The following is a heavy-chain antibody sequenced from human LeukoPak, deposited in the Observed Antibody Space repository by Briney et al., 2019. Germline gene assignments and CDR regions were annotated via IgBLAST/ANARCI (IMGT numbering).Heavy chain of an antibody. D-gene: IGHD3-10*01. CDR2: IYHSGST. V-gene: IGHV4-4*02. Sequence: PSGTLSLTCAVSGGSISSSNWWSWVRRPPGKGLEWIGEIYHSGSTNYNPSLKSRVTISVDKSKNKFSLKLSSVTAADTAVYYCAIHKYYYGSGSSTYFDYWGQGTLVTVSS. J-gene: IGHJ4*02. CDR1: GGSISSSNW. CDR3: AIHKYYYGSGSSTYFDY.